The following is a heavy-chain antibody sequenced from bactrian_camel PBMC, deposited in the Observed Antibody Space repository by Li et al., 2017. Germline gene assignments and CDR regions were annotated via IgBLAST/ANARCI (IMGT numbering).Heavy chain of an antibody. Sequence: VQLVESGGGSVQAGGSLRLSCAVSGSTNGGHCMGWFRQAPGKEREGVAAIYTGSNMRTTYADSVKGRFTITADNANTVYLQMNSLKPEDTAMYYCARQGARWGDSCSRQESVYNGWGQGTQVTVS. CDR2: IYTGSNMRT. CDR1: GSTNGGHC. V-gene: IGHV3S40*01. D-gene: IGHD1*01. CDR3: ARQGARWGDSCSRQESVYNG. J-gene: IGHJ4*01.